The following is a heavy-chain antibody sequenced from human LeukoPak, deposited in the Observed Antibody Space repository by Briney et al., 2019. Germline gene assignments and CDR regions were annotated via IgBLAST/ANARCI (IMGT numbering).Heavy chain of an antibody. D-gene: IGHD2-8*01. V-gene: IGHV3-7*01. CDR2: MRQDGGEI. CDR1: GFTFNMYW. Sequence: PGGSLRLSCVVSGFTFNMYWMSWVRQAPGKGLEWVATMRQDGGEIYYVDSVRGRFTISRDNAKNSLYLQMNSLRAEDTAMYYCARIMDLLGVHFDFWGQGTLVTVSS. J-gene: IGHJ4*02. CDR3: ARIMDLLGVHFDF.